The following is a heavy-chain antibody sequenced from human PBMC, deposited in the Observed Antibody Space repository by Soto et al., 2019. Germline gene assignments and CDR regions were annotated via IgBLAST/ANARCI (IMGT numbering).Heavy chain of an antibody. CDR3: AKDRVCSSTSCYNGWFDP. V-gene: IGHV3-23*01. J-gene: IGHJ5*02. D-gene: IGHD2-2*02. CDR1: GFTFSSYA. Sequence: QPGGSLRLSCAASGFTFSSYAMSWVRQAPGKGLEWVSAISGSGGSTYYADSVKGRFTISRDNSKNTLYLQMNSLRAEDTAVYYCAKDRVCSSTSCYNGWFDPWGQGTLVTVSS. CDR2: ISGSGGST.